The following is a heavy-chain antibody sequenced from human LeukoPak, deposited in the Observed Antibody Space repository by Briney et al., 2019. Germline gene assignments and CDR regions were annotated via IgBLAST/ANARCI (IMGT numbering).Heavy chain of an antibody. CDR1: GFTFDDYA. Sequence: PGGSLRLSCAASGFTFDDYAMHWVRQAPGKGLEWVSGISWNSGSIGYADSVKGRFTISRDNAKNSLYLQMNSLRAEDTAVYYCARDDLQIIDYWGQGTLVTVSS. V-gene: IGHV3-9*01. CDR2: ISWNSGSI. J-gene: IGHJ4*02. CDR3: ARDDLQIIDY.